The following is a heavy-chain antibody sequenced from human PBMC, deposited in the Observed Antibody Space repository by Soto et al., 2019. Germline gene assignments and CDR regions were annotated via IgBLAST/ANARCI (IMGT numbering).Heavy chain of an antibody. D-gene: IGHD3-16*01. Sequence: EVQLEESGGGLVQPGGSLRLSCVASGFSFSSSWRHWVRQAPGKGLVWVSRINMDGSTINYADSVKGRFTISRDNARNTLYLQMNGLTVEDTAVYYCARAGYYRFDYWGQGTLVIASS. J-gene: IGHJ4*02. CDR2: INMDGSTI. V-gene: IGHV3-74*01. CDR3: ARAGYYRFDY. CDR1: GFSFSSSW.